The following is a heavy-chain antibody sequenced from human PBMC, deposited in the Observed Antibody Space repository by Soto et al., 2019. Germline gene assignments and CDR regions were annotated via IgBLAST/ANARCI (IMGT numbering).Heavy chain of an antibody. D-gene: IGHD3-10*01. V-gene: IGHV1-3*05. J-gene: IGHJ3*02. CDR1: GYTFTSYA. CDR3: ARGRRITMVRGVDAFDI. Sequence: QVQLVQSGAEEKKPGASVKVSCKASGYTFTSYAMHWVRQAPGQRLEWMGWINAGNGNTKYSQKFQGRVTITRDTSASTAYMELSSLRSEVTAVYYCARGRRITMVRGVDAFDIWGQGTMVTVSS. CDR2: INAGNGNT.